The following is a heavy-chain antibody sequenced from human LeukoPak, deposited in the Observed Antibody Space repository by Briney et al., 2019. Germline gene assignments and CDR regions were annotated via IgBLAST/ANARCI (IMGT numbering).Heavy chain of an antibody. CDR1: GGSISSYY. J-gene: IGHJ4*02. Sequence: SETLSLACIVSGGSISSYYWSWIRQPPGKGLEWIGNIYSSGTTNYNPSLKSRVTISMDTSKNQFSLKLSSVTAADTAVYYCARAGYSSGWYPGWGQGTLVTVSS. CDR3: ARAGYSSGWYPG. V-gene: IGHV4-59*13. D-gene: IGHD6-19*01. CDR2: IYSSGTT.